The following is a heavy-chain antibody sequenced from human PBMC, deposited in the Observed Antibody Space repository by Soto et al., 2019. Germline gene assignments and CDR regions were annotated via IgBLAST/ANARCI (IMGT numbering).Heavy chain of an antibody. CDR3: ARVRIAAAGAGGSLSIAIPAPGYYYYGMDV. D-gene: IGHD6-13*01. V-gene: IGHV3-33*01. J-gene: IGHJ6*02. CDR1: GFTFSSYG. CDR2: IWYDGSNK. Sequence: GESLKISCAASGFTFSSYGMHWVRQAPGKGLEWVAVIWYDGSNKYYADSVKGRFTISRDNSKNTLYLQMNSLRAEDTAVYYCARVRIAAAGAGGSLSIAIPAPGYYYYGMDVWGQGTTVTVSS.